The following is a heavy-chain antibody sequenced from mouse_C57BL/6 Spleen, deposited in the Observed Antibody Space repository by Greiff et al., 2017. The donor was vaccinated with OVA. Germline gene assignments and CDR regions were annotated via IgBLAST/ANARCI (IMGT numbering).Heavy chain of an antibody. CDR1: GYTFTDYY. D-gene: IGHD1-1*01. V-gene: IGHV1-76*01. J-gene: IGHJ4*01. Sequence: VQLQQSGAELVRPGASVKLSCKASGYTFTDYYINWVKQRPGQGLEWIARIYPGSGNTYYNEKFKGKATLTAEKSSSTAYMQLSSLTSEDSAVYFCERTQVVAPYYAMDYWGQGTSVTVSS. CDR3: ERTQVVAPYYAMDY. CDR2: IYPGSGNT.